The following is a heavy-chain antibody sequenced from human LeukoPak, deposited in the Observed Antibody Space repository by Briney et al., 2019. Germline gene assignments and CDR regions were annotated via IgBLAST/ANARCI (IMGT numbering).Heavy chain of an antibody. V-gene: IGHV1-69*05. Sequence: SVKVSCKASGGTFSSYAISWVRQAPGQALEWMGGIIPIFGTANYAQKFQGRVTITTDESTSTAYMELSSLRSEDTAVYYCARDGGYYSAEYYYYYMDVWGKGTTVTVSS. D-gene: IGHD3-3*01. CDR1: GGTFSSYA. CDR3: ARDGGYYSAEYYYYYMDV. CDR2: IIPIFGTA. J-gene: IGHJ6*03.